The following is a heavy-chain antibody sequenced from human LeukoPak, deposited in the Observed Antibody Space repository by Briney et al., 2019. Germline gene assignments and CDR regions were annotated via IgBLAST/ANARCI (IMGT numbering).Heavy chain of an antibody. CDR1: GFTLSSYA. CDR2: ISVSGNT. D-gene: IGHD2-21*01. CDR3: AKDMWTDYYYYYMDV. J-gene: IGHJ6*03. Sequence: GGSLRLSCAASGFTLSSYAMSWVRQGPGKGLEWVSAISVSGNTYHADSVKGRFTISRDSSKNTLYLQMNSLRAEDAALYYCAKDMWTDYYYYYMDVWGKGTTVTISS. V-gene: IGHV3-23*01.